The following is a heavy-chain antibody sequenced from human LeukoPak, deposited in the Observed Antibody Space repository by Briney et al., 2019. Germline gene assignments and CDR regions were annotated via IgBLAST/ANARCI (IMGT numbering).Heavy chain of an antibody. CDR3: ARDTLFVSGYSSSWYGMDV. J-gene: IGHJ6*02. CDR2: TYYRSKWYN. CDR1: GDSVSSNSAA. V-gene: IGHV6-1*01. D-gene: IGHD6-13*01. Sequence: SQTLSLTCAISGDSVSSNSAAWNWIRQSPSRGLEWLGRTYYRSKWYNDYAVSVKSRITINPDTSKNQFSLQLNSVTPEDTAVCYCARDTLFVSGYSSSWYGMDVWGQGTTVTVSS.